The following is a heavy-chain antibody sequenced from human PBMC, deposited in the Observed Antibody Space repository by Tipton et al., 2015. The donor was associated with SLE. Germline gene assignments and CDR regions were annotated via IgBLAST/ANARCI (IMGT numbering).Heavy chain of an antibody. J-gene: IGHJ4*02. CDR2: LSGDGNT. Sequence: SLRLSCAASGFSVSDNYMNWVRQAPGKGLEWVSILSGDGNTYYADSVKGRFTISRDDSKNTLYLQMNSLRAEDTAIYYCQLRTPDYWGQGTLVTVSS. CDR1: GFSVSDNY. D-gene: IGHD1-1*01. V-gene: IGHV3-53*01. CDR3: QLRTPDY.